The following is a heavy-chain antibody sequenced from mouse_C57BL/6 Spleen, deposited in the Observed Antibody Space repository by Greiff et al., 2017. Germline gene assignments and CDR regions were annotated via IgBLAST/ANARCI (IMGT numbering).Heavy chain of an antibody. CDR3: ARRGITTVVAPYAMDY. CDR2: IDPSDSET. Sequence: QVQLQQPGAELVRPGSSVKLSCKASGYTFTSYWMHWVKQRPIQGLEWIGNIDPSDSETHYNQKFKDKATLTVDKSSSTAYMQLSRLTSEDSAVYYCARRGITTVVAPYAMDYWGQGTSVTVSS. V-gene: IGHV1-52*01. D-gene: IGHD1-1*01. J-gene: IGHJ4*01. CDR1: GYTFTSYW.